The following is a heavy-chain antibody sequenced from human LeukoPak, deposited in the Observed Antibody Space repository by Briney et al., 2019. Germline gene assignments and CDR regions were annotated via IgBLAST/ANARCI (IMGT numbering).Heavy chain of an antibody. V-gene: IGHV4-59*01. CDR3: ARCSSTSCSRPSFDY. CDR2: IYYSGST. J-gene: IGHJ4*02. Sequence: SETLSLTCTVSGGSISSYYWSWIRQPPGKGLEWIGYIYYSGSTNYNPSLKSRVTISVDTSKNQYSLKLSSVTDADAAAYYCARCSSTSCSRPSFDYWGQGTLVTVSS. CDR1: GGSISSYY. D-gene: IGHD2-2*01.